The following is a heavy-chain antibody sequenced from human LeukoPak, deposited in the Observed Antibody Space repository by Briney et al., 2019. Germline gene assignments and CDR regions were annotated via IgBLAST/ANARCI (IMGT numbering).Heavy chain of an antibody. CDR3: ARGGCSSTSCYDAPFDY. Sequence: NPSQTLSLTCTVSGGSISSGGYYWSWIRQHPGKGLEWIGYIYYSGCTYYNPSLKSRVTISVDTSKNQFSLKLSSVTAADTAVYYCARGGCSSTSCYDAPFDYWGQGTLVTVSS. J-gene: IGHJ4*02. CDR1: GGSISSGGYY. D-gene: IGHD2-2*01. CDR2: IYYSGCT. V-gene: IGHV4-31*03.